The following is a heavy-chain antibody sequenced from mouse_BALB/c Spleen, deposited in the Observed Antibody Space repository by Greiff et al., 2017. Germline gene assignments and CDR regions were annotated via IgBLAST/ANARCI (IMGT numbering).Heavy chain of an antibody. CDR1: GFTFSSYA. CDR2: ISSGGST. Sequence: DVMLVESGGGLVKPGGSLKLSCAASGFTFSSYAMSWVRQTPEKRLEWVASISSGGSTYYPDSVKGRFTISRDNARNILYLQMSSLRSEDTAMYYCARGGEERFAYWGQGTLVTVSA. CDR3: ARGGEERFAY. V-gene: IGHV5-6-5*01. J-gene: IGHJ3*01.